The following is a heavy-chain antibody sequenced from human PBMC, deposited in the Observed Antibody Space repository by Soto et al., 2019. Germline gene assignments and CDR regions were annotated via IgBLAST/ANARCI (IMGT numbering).Heavy chain of an antibody. CDR3: SLTRYCITTSCSSSAY. Sequence: SETLSLTCTVSGGSISSRGYYWSWVRQSPEKGLEWIGEIYHTGSTNYNPSLKSRVTISVDKSKNHSSLRLSPVTAADWAMFYFSLTRYCITTSCSSSAYWRKRPLVPVS. D-gene: IGHD2-2*01. CDR2: IYHTGST. V-gene: IGHV4-39*07. CDR1: GGSISSRGYY. J-gene: IGHJ4*02.